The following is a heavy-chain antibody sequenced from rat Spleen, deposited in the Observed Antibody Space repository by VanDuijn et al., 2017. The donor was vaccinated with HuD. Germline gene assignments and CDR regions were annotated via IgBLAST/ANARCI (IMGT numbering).Heavy chain of an antibody. CDR2: ISTGGGNT. Sequence: EVQVVESGGGLVQPGRSLKLSCAASGFTFSNYGMAWVRQTPTKGLEWVASISTGGGNTYYRDSVKGRFTISRDNAKNTKYLQMDSLRSEDTATYYCARVAGYPCIKGVMDAWGQGASVTVSS. CDR3: ARVAGYPCIKGVMDA. V-gene: IGHV5S14*01. J-gene: IGHJ4*01. CDR1: GFTFSNYG. D-gene: IGHD1-4*01.